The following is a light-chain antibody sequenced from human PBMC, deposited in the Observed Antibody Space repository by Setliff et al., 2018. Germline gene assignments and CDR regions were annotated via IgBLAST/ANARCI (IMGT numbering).Light chain of an antibody. V-gene: IGLV2-8*01. CDR3: GAYAGSSKKI. Sequence: QSALGQPPSASGSPGQSVTISCTGTSSDIGDYNYVSWYRHHPGKAPKLLIYDVDKRPSGVPDRFSGSKSGNTASLTVSGLQADDEADYYCGAYAGSSKKIFGTGTRAPS. CDR1: SSDIGDYNY. CDR2: DVD. J-gene: IGLJ1*01.